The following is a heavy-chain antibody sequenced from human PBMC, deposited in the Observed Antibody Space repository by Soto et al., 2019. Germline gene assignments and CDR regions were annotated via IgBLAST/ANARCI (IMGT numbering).Heavy chain of an antibody. CDR3: ATQVLRSPIVAGTGGDY. CDR2: ISSSGSTI. V-gene: IGHV3-11*01. Sequence: QVQLVESGGGLVKPGGSLRLSCAASGFTFSDYYMSWIRQATGKGLEWVSYISSSGSTIYYADSVKGRFTISRDNAKNPLYLQMNSLRAEDTAVYYCATQVLRSPIVAGTGGDYWGQGTLVTVSS. D-gene: IGHD6-19*01. J-gene: IGHJ4*02. CDR1: GFTFSDYY.